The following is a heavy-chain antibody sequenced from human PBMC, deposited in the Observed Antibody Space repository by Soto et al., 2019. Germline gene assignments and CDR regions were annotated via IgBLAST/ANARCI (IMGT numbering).Heavy chain of an antibody. CDR1: GFTFSSYG. CDR2: IWYDGSNK. D-gene: IGHD2-2*01. CDR3: ARAGYCISTSCYGIPYYHYMYV. V-gene: IGHV3-33*01. Sequence: QVQLVESGGGVVQPGRSLRLSCAASGFTFSSYGMHWVRQAPGKGLEWVAVIWYDGSNKYYADSVKGRFTISRDNSKNPLYLQMNSLRAEDTAVYYCARAGYCISTSCYGIPYYHYMYVWGKGTTVTVSS. J-gene: IGHJ6*03.